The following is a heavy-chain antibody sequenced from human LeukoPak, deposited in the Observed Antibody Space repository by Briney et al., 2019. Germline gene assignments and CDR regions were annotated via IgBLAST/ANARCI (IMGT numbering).Heavy chain of an antibody. CDR3: ARARWSSTGWFLGY. D-gene: IGHD6-19*01. J-gene: IGHJ4*02. Sequence: GGSLRLSCAASGFTFSSDWMHWVRQAPGKGLVWVSRVNPQGSETSYADSVKGRFTISRDNAKDALHLQMDNLRAEDTAVYYCARARWSSTGWFLGYWGQGTLVTVSS. V-gene: IGHV3-74*01. CDR1: GFTFSSDW. CDR2: VNPQGSET.